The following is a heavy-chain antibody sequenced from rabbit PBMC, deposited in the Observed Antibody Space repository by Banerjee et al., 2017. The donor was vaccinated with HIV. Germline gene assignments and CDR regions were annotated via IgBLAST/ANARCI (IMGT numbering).Heavy chain of an antibody. CDR2: ITTGSSGDV. CDR3: ARDLTGIIGWNFGL. V-gene: IGHV1S45*01. Sequence: QEQLEESGGDLVKPGASLTLTCKASGLDFSSSYWICWVRQAPGRGLEWIACITTGSSGDVYYASWAKGRFTLSKTSSTTVTLQMTSLTAADTATYFCARDLTGIIGWNFGLWGPGTLVTVS. D-gene: IGHD1-1*01. J-gene: IGHJ4*01. CDR1: GLDFSSSYW.